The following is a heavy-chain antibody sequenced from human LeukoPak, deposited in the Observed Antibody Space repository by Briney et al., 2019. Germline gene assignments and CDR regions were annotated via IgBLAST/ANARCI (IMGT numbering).Heavy chain of an antibody. V-gene: IGHV3-33*01. CDR3: VREAGSDYLIDS. D-gene: IGHD4-17*01. CDR2: IWFEGSQQ. CDR1: GFRFNTYG. Sequence: GGSQRLSCEAAGFRFNTYGMHWVRQDPGKGLAWVEVIWFEGSQQYYADCVKSPFAISRDNSKNMVFLQMNSLRVEDTGIYYCVREAGSDYLIDSWGQGTLVTVSS. J-gene: IGHJ4*02.